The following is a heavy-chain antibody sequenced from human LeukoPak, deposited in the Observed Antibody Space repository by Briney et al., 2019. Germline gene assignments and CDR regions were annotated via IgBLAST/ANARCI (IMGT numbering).Heavy chain of an antibody. CDR3: ARLGIAASDDAFDI. J-gene: IGHJ3*02. D-gene: IGHD6-13*01. Sequence: PSETLSLTCTVSGDSISSYYWSWIRQPPGKGLEWIGYIYYSGSTYYNPSLKSRVTISVDTSKNQFSLKLSSVTAADTAVYYCARLGIAASDDAFDIWGQGTMVTVSS. V-gene: IGHV4-59*08. CDR1: GDSISSYY. CDR2: IYYSGST.